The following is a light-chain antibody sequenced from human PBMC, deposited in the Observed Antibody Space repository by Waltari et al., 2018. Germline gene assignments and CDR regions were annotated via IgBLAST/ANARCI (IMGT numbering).Light chain of an antibody. CDR2: GAS. J-gene: IGKJ2*01. V-gene: IGKV3-20*01. CDR1: QNINTNF. CDR3: QQYSRPSYT. Sequence: EIVLTQSPGTLSLSPGERATLSCRASQNINTNFLTWYQQKPGQAPRLLIYGASSRATDIPDRFSGSGSGTDLTLTISRLEPEDIAVYYCQQYSRPSYTFGQGTKLEIK.